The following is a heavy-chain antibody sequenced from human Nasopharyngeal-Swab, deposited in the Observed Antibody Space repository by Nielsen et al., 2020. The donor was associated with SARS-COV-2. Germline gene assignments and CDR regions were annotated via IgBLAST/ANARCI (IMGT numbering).Heavy chain of an antibody. Sequence: GGSLRLSCAASGFTFSSYGMHWVRQAPGKGLEWVAVIWYGGSNKYYADSVKGRFTISRDNSKNTLYLQMNSLRAEDTAVYYCAREVGSIVGVPHYYGMDVWGQGTTVTVSS. V-gene: IGHV3-33*01. J-gene: IGHJ6*02. CDR1: GFTFSSYG. D-gene: IGHD1-26*01. CDR3: AREVGSIVGVPHYYGMDV. CDR2: IWYGGSNK.